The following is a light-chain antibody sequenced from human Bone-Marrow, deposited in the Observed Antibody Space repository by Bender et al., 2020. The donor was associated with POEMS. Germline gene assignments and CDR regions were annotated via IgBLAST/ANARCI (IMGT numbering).Light chain of an antibody. CDR3: SSYAGSGSNRV. J-gene: IGLJ3*02. CDR1: SNDVGGYNH. CDR2: EVI. V-gene: IGLV2-11*01. Sequence: QSALTQARSVSGSPGQSVAISCTGSSNDVGGYNHVSWYQQYPDKAPRLMIYEVIKRPSGVPDRFSGSMSGNTASLTVSGLQAEDEADYYCSSYAGSGSNRVFGGGTKLTVL.